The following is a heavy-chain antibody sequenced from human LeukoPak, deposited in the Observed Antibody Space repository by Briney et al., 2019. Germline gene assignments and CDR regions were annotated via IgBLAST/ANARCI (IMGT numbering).Heavy chain of an antibody. CDR3: AREAASGRGGRRYYFDY. V-gene: IGHV1-24*01. Sequence: ASVKVSCKVSGYTLTELSMHWVRQAPGKGLEWMGGLDPEDGETIYAQKFQGRVTMTEDTSTDTAYMELSSLRSEDTAVYYCAREAASGRGGRRYYFDYWGQGTLVTVSS. CDR2: LDPEDGET. J-gene: IGHJ4*02. CDR1: GYTLTELS. D-gene: IGHD6-13*01.